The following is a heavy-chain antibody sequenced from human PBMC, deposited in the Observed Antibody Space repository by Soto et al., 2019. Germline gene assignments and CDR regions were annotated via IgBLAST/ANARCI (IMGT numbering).Heavy chain of an antibody. Sequence: XGTLSLTCTVSGCSVSSGSYYWSWIRQPPGKGLEWIGYIYYSGSTNYNPSLKSRVTISVDTSKNQFSLKLSSVTAADTAVYYCARVGGYSGYDSDSNYYYYGMDAWGQGTTVTVSS. CDR2: IYYSGST. CDR3: ARVGGYSGYDSDSNYYYYGMDA. CDR1: GCSVSSGSYY. V-gene: IGHV4-61*01. J-gene: IGHJ6*02. D-gene: IGHD5-12*01.